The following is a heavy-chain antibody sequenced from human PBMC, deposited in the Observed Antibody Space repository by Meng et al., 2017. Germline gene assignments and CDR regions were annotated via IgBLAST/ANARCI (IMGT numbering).Heavy chain of an antibody. CDR1: VAGDSRNGDG. CDR3: AREVGTSRPFEY. CDR2: TYYRSKCYY. V-gene: IGHV6-1*01. J-gene: IGHJ4*02. Sequence: VHLQQSRAGLGKPYPSYSLPCAFSVAGDSRNGDGWNLIRLSPSRGLEWLGRTYYRSKCYYDSAIYVKGRMRVNAATNKNPFTLQLNSVTHGVTAVYYCAREVGTSRPFEYWGQGTLVTVSS. D-gene: IGHD1-26*01.